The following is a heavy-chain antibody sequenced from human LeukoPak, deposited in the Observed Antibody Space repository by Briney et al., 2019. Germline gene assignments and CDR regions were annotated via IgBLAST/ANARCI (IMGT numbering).Heavy chain of an antibody. Sequence: SETLSLTCAVYGGSFSGYYWSWIRQPPGKGLEWIGEINHSGSTNYNPSLKSRVTISVDTSKNQFSLKLSSVTAADTAVYYCARGTGDIVVVPATYGRGNWFDPWGQGTLVTVSS. CDR2: INHSGST. CDR1: GGSFSGYY. V-gene: IGHV4-34*01. J-gene: IGHJ5*02. D-gene: IGHD2-2*01. CDR3: ARGTGDIVVVPATYGRGNWFDP.